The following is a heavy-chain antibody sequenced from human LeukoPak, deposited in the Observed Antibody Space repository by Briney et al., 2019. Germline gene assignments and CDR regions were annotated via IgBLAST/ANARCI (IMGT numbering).Heavy chain of an antibody. D-gene: IGHD3-10*01. CDR2: IYWDDEK. J-gene: IGHJ5*02. CDR1: GFSLSTSGVG. CDR3: AHSYYFGSRSYYNVWFAP. V-gene: IGHV2-5*02. Sequence: KRSGPTLVNPTRTLTLTCTFSGFSLSTSGVGVGWIRQPPGKALQWLALIYWDDEKYYSPSLKSKLSISRDTSRNQVVLTMTNMDPLDTGTYFCAHSYYFGSRSYYNVWFAPWGLGTLVSVSS.